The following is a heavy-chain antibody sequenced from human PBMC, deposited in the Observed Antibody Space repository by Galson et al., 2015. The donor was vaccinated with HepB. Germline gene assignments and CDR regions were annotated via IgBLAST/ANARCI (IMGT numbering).Heavy chain of an antibody. D-gene: IGHD1-1*01. CDR1: GDSVSSDSAA. Sequence: CAISGDSVSSDSAAWNWIRQSPSRGLEWLGRTYYRSKWYNNYAVSVKSRITINPDTTKNQFSLQLNSVTPEDTAVYYCTRGDLEMTYWGQGTLVTVSS. CDR2: TYYRSKWYN. CDR3: TRGDLEMTY. J-gene: IGHJ4*02. V-gene: IGHV6-1*01.